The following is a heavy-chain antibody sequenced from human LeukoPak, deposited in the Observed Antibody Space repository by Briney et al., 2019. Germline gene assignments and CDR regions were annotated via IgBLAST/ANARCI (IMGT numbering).Heavy chain of an antibody. Sequence: GASVKVSCKASGYTFTDYYIHWVRQAPGQGLEWMGWIDPNSGDTNYAQKFPGRVTMTRDTSISTAYMELSRLRSDDTAVYYCARNYYDVLTGYSIDYWGQGTLVTVSS. CDR3: ARNYYDVLTGYSIDY. V-gene: IGHV1-2*02. CDR2: IDPNSGDT. CDR1: GYTFTDYY. D-gene: IGHD3-9*01. J-gene: IGHJ4*02.